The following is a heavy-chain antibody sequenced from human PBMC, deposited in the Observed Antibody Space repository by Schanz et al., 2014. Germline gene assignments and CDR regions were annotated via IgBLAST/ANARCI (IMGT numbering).Heavy chain of an antibody. D-gene: IGHD6-6*01. Sequence: EVQVVESGGDLVQPGGSLRLSCAASGFTFSNYGMSWVRQAPGKGLEWVSTISASGSATYYADSVKGRLTISRDNYKNTLYLQMNSLSAEDTAVYYCVPMSIAAHWGQGTLVTVSS. CDR2: ISASGSAT. V-gene: IGHV3-23*04. J-gene: IGHJ4*02. CDR1: GFTFSNYG. CDR3: VPMSIAAH.